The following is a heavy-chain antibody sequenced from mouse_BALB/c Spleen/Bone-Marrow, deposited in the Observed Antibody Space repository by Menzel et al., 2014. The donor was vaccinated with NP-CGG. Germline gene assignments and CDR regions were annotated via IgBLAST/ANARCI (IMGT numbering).Heavy chain of an antibody. D-gene: IGHD1-2*01. Sequence: EVQLQQSGAELVKPGASVKLSCTVSDFNIRDTYMHWVKQRPEQGLEWNGRIDPANGNTKYDPKFQGKATITADTSSNTAYLQLSSLTSEDTAVYYCASATTATFYAMDYWGQGTSVTVSS. CDR2: IDPANGNT. CDR1: DFNIRDTY. CDR3: ASATTATFYAMDY. V-gene: IGHV14-3*02. J-gene: IGHJ4*01.